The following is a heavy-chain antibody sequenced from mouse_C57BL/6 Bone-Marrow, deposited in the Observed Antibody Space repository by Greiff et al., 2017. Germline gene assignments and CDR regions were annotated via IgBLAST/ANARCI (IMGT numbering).Heavy chain of an antibody. CDR1: GFTFSDYG. V-gene: IGHV5-15*01. CDR3: ARRCPDITTVVDGYFDV. CDR2: ISNLAYSI. J-gene: IGHJ1*03. D-gene: IGHD1-1*01. Sequence: EVMLVESGGGLVQPGGSLKLSCAASGFTFSDYGMAWVRQAPRKGPEWVAFISNLAYSIYYADTVTGRFTISRENAKNTLYLEMSSLRSEDTAMYYCARRCPDITTVVDGYFDVWGTGTTVTVSS.